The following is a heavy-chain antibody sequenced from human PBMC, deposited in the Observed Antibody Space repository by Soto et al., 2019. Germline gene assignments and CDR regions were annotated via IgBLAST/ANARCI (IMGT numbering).Heavy chain of an antibody. Sequence: ASVKVSCKASGYTFTSYAMHWVRQAPGQRLEWMGWINAGNGNTKYSQKFQGRVTITRDTSASTAYMELSSLRSEDTAVYYCARYCSSTSCYVGFDYWGQGTLVTVSS. CDR3: ARYCSSTSCYVGFDY. CDR2: INAGNGNT. V-gene: IGHV1-3*01. CDR1: GYTFTSYA. D-gene: IGHD2-2*01. J-gene: IGHJ4*02.